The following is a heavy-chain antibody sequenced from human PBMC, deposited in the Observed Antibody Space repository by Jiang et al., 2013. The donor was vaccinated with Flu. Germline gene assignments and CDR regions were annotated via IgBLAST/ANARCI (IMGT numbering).Heavy chain of an antibody. Sequence: GAEVKKPGASVKVSCKVSGYSVIELSMHWVRQAPGKGLEWMGGFNPEDGETIYAQQFQGRITMSEDSSTETTYMELTSLRFDDTAVYYCATGGGAYYGLDVWGQGTAVTVS. CDR1: GYSVIELS. D-gene: IGHD6-25*01. CDR2: FNPEDGET. V-gene: IGHV1-24*01. CDR3: ATGGGAYYGLDV. J-gene: IGHJ6*02.